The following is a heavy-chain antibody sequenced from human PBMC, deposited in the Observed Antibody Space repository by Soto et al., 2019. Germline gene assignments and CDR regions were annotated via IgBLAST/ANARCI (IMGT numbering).Heavy chain of an antibody. CDR1: GYTFTNYY. CDR3: ARDLRPSITVFGVETTAAFDL. J-gene: IGHJ3*01. V-gene: IGHV1-46*01. Sequence: ASVKVSCKASGYTFTNYYMHWVRQAPGQVLEWVGIINPSGGSTKYAQKFQGRVTMTRDTSTNTVYMELSSLRSEGTAVYYCARDLRPSITVFGVETTAAFDLWGQGTMVTVSS. CDR2: INPSGGST. D-gene: IGHD3-3*01.